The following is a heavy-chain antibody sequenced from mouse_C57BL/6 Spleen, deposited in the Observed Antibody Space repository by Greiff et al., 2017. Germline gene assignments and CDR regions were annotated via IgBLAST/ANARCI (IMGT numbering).Heavy chain of an antibody. Sequence: EVKVEESGGGLVKPGGSLKLSCAASGFTFSDYGMHWVRQAPEKGLEWVAYISSGSSTIYYADTVKGRFTISRDNAKNTLFLQMTSLRSEDTAMYYWARPYYYGSSSWYFDVWGTGTTVTVSS. CDR1: GFTFSDYG. CDR3: ARPYYYGSSSWYFDV. D-gene: IGHD1-1*01. V-gene: IGHV5-17*01. CDR2: ISSGSSTI. J-gene: IGHJ1*03.